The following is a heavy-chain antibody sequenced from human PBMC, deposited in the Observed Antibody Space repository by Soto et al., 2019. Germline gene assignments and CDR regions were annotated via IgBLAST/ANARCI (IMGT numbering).Heavy chain of an antibody. CDR2: IYYSGST. Sequence: QVQLQESGPGLVKPSETLSLTCTVSGGSISSYYWSWIRQPPGKGLEWIGYIYYSGSTNYNPSLKSRVTISVDTSKNQFSLKLSSVPAADTAVYYCARGVCYDYGDYFDYWGQGTLVTVSS. D-gene: IGHD4-17*01. J-gene: IGHJ4*02. V-gene: IGHV4-59*01. CDR3: ARGVCYDYGDYFDY. CDR1: GGSISSYY.